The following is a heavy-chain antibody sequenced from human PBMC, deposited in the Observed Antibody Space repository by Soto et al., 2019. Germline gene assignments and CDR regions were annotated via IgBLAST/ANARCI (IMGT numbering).Heavy chain of an antibody. J-gene: IGHJ5*02. Sequence: QVQLVQSGAEVKKPGSSVKVGCKASGGTFSSYAISWVRQAPGQGLEWMGGIIPIFGTANYAQKFQSRVTITADESTSTAYMELSSLRSEDTAVYYCARAPGPDYDFWSGHHNWFDPRGQGTLVTVSS. V-gene: IGHV1-69*01. CDR2: IIPIFGTA. CDR1: GGTFSSYA. CDR3: ARAPGPDYDFWSGHHNWFDP. D-gene: IGHD3-3*01.